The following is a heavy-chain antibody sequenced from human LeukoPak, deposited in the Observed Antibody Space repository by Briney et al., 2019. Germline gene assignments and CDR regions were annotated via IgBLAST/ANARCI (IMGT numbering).Heavy chain of an antibody. J-gene: IGHJ4*02. D-gene: IGHD2-15*01. V-gene: IGHV3-23*01. Sequence: PGGSLRLSCAASGFTFSSFVMSWDRQAPGKGLEWVSAISGSGVTTYYADSVKGRFTIARDNSKNTLYLQMDGLRAEDTALYYCTRGRLPVDYWGQGTLVTVSS. CDR2: ISGSGVTT. CDR3: TRGRLPVDY. CDR1: GFTFSSFV.